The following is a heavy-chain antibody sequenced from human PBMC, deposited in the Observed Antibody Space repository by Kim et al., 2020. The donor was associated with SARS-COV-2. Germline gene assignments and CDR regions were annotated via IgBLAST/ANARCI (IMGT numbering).Heavy chain of an antibody. CDR2: TYYRSKWYN. CDR3: ARGLGTYYDFWSGSDAFDI. V-gene: IGHV6-1*01. Sequence: SQTLSLTCAISGDRVSSNSAAWNWIRQSPSRGLEWLGRTYYRSKWYNDYAVSVKSRITINPDTSKNQFSLQLNSVTPEDTAVYYCARGLGTYYDFWSGSDAFDIWGQGTMVTVSS. D-gene: IGHD3-3*01. J-gene: IGHJ3*02. CDR1: GDRVSSNSAA.